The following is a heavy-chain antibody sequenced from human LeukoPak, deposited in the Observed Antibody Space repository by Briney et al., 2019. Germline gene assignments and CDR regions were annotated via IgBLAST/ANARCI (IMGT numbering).Heavy chain of an antibody. CDR2: INPNRGGT. J-gene: IGHJ4*02. D-gene: IGHD3-22*01. CDR3: ARGAGVGSGWIRNDY. CDR1: GYTFTGYY. V-gene: IGHV1-2*02. Sequence: GASVKVSCKASGYTFTGYYMHWVRQAPGQGLEWMGWINPNRGGTNYAQKFQGRGTMTRDTSIRTAYMELSRLRSDDTAVYYCARGAGVGSGWIRNDYWGQGTLVTVSS.